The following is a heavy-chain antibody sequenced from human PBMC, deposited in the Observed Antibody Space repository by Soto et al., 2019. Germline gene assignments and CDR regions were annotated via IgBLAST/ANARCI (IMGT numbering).Heavy chain of an antibody. V-gene: IGHV4-28*01. D-gene: IGHD6-19*01. J-gene: IGHJ5*02. CDR1: GFTFSSCAM. CDR3: ARKEGIYSSGFDP. CDR2: IYYSGST. Sequence: LRLSCAASGFTFSSCAMGWVRQPPGKGLEWIGYIYYSGSTYYNPSLKSRVTMSVDTSKNQFSLKLSSVTAVDTAVYYCARKEGIYSSGFDPWGQGTLVTVSS.